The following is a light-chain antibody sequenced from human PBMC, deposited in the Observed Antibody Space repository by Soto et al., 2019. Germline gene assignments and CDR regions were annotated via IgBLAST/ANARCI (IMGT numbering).Light chain of an antibody. V-gene: IGKV3-20*01. CDR2: GAS. CDR1: QSVSSSY. J-gene: IGKJ1*01. Sequence: SVWTQYQGTLSLSPGERATLSCSASQSVSSSYLAWYQQKPGQAPRLLIYGASSRATGIPDRFSGSGSGTDFTLTIGRLEPEDFAVYYCHQYGILPPRTFGQGTKVDIK. CDR3: HQYGILPPRT.